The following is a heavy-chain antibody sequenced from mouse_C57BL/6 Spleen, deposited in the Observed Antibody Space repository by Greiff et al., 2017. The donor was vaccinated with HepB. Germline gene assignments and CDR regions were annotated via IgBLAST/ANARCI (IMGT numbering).Heavy chain of an antibody. Sequence: EVQLQQSGPELVKPGASVKISCKASGYTFTDYYMNWVKQSHGKSLEWIGDINPNNGGTSYNQKFKGKATLTVDKSSSTAYMELRSLTSEDSAVYYCAAIYYDYDEGCAYWGQGTLVTVSA. CDR3: AAIYYDYDEGCAY. CDR1: GYTFTDYY. CDR2: INPNNGGT. V-gene: IGHV1-26*01. J-gene: IGHJ3*01. D-gene: IGHD2-4*01.